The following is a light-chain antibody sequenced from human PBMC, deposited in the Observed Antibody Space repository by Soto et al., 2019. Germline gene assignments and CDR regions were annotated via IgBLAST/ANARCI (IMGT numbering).Light chain of an antibody. CDR2: WAS. J-gene: IGKJ2*01. V-gene: IGKV4-1*01. Sequence: DIVMTQSPDSLAVSLGERATINCKSSQSVFKGSNNKDCLAWYQQKPGQPPKLLLYWASTRESGVPDRFSGSWSRTDFTLTISSLQAEDVAIYYCQQFSSPPFFPFGQGTKVEIK. CDR1: QSVFKGSNNKDC. CDR3: QQFSSPPFFP.